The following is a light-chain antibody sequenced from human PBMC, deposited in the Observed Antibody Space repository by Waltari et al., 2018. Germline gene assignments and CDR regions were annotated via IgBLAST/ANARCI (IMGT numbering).Light chain of an antibody. J-gene: IGKJ4*01. CDR3: QQYENSPLT. CDR1: PNITNNY. CDR2: DSS. V-gene: IGKV3-20*01. Sequence: EVILTQSPDTLSLSPGARATLSCRASPNITNNYLAWYQQKPGLAPRLLIYDSSSRATGVPDRFSGSGSGTDFTLTIGRLEPEDYAVYYCQQYENSPLTFGGGTQVETK.